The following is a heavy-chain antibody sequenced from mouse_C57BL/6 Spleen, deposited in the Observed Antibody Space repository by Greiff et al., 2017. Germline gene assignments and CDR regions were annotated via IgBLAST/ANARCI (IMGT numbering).Heavy chain of an antibody. Sequence: EVQLQQSGPELVKPGASVKISCKASGYTFTDYYMNWVKQSHGKSLEWIGDINPNNGSPSYNPKFKGKATLTADKSSSTAYMELRRLTSEGTAVYYGERRTPLGYYGSSFFDYWGQGTLVTVSS. D-gene: IGHD1-1*01. V-gene: IGHV1-26*01. CDR2: INPNNGSP. CDR1: GYTFTDYY. J-gene: IGHJ3*01. CDR3: ERRTPLGYYGSSFFDY.